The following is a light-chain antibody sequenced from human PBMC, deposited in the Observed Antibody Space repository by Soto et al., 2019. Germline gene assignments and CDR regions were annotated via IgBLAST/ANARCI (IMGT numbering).Light chain of an antibody. CDR2: EVT. CDR1: SSDVGGYNY. Sequence: QSALTQPASVSGSPGQSITISCTGTSSDVGGYNYVSWYQQHPGKAPKLMLYEVTNRLSGVSTRFSGSKSGNTASLTISGLQAEDEADYYCTSYTSSRTVVFGGGTKLTVL. V-gene: IGLV2-14*01. CDR3: TSYTSSRTVV. J-gene: IGLJ2*01.